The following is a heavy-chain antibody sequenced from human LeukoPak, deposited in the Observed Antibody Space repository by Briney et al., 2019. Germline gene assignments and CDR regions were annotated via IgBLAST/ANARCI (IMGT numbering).Heavy chain of an antibody. CDR3: ARENSYGSGSYDY. Sequence: GGSLRLSCAASGFTFSSYSMNWVRQAPGKGLEWVSSISSSSSYIYYADSVKGRFTISRDNAKNSLYLQMNSLRAEDTAVYYCARENSYGSGSYDYWGQGTLVTVSS. V-gene: IGHV3-21*04. CDR2: ISSSSSYI. D-gene: IGHD3-10*01. CDR1: GFTFSSYS. J-gene: IGHJ4*02.